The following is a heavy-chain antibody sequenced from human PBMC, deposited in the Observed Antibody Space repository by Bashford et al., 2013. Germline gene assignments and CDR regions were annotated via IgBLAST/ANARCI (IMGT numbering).Heavy chain of an antibody. D-gene: IGHD6-13*01. CDR3: AREGYSSSWAHFDY. CDR2: INHSGST. CDR1: GGSFSDYY. J-gene: IGHJ4*02. V-gene: IGHV4-34*01. Sequence: SETLSLTCAVYGGSFSDYYWSWIRQPPGRGLEWIGEINHSGSTNYNPSLKSRVTISVDTSKNQFSLKLSSVTAADTAVYYCAREGYSSSWAHFDYWGQGPWSPSPQ.